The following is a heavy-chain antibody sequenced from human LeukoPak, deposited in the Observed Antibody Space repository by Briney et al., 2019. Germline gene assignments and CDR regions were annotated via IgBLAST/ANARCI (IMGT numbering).Heavy chain of an antibody. CDR1: GYSISSGYY. V-gene: IGHV4-38-2*02. CDR2: IYHSGST. Sequence: SETLSLTCTVSGYSISSGYYWGWIRQPPGKGLEWIGGIYHSGSTYYNPSLKSRVTISVDTSKNQFSLKLSSVTAADTAVYYCARAVPYSGSYPLGYWGQGTLVTVSS. D-gene: IGHD1-26*01. J-gene: IGHJ4*02. CDR3: ARAVPYSGSYPLGY.